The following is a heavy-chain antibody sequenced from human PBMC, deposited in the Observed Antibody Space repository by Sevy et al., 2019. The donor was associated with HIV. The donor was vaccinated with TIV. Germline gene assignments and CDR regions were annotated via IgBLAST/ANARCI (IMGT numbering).Heavy chain of an antibody. CDR2: IHYSGTT. J-gene: IGHJ5*02. Sequence: SETLSLTCTVSGGSISAYHWSWIRQPPGKGLEYIGYIHYSGTTNYNPSLKSRVTIAVDTSKNQFCLKLSSMTAADTALYSCARAPPVRSGDDSLNWFDPWGQGTLVTVSS. D-gene: IGHD5-12*01. CDR3: ARAPPVRSGDDSLNWFDP. CDR1: GGSISAYH. V-gene: IGHV4-59*01.